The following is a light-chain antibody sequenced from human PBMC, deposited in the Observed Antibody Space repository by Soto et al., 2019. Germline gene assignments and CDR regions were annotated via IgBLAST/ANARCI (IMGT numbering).Light chain of an antibody. CDR1: SSDVGGYNY. J-gene: IGLJ1*01. V-gene: IGLV2-14*01. Sequence: QSALTQPASVSGSPGQSITISCTGTSSDVGGYNYVSWYQQHPGKAPKLMIYDVSNRPSGVSNRFSGSKSGNTASLTISGLHAEDEADDYCSSYTSSSTLLDVFGTGTKVTVL. CDR2: DVS. CDR3: SSYTSSSTLLDV.